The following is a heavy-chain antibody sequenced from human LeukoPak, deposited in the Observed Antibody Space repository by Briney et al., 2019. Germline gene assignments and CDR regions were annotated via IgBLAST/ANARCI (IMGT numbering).Heavy chain of an antibody. CDR3: ARAGYCRGGRCYPFDH. D-gene: IGHD2-15*01. CDR2: IYSGGST. V-gene: IGHV3-53*01. Sequence: GGSLRLSCAASGVTVSSNYMSWGRQAPGKGLEWVSVIYSGGSTYSADSVKRRFPISRDNSKHTLSLHMNRLRPDDTAVYYCARAGYCRGGRCYPFDHWPQGTRVPVSS. J-gene: IGHJ4*02. CDR1: GVTVSSNY.